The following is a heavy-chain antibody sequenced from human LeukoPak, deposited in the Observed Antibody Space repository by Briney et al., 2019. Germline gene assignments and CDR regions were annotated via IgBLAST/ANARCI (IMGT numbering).Heavy chain of an antibody. D-gene: IGHD6-19*01. CDR3: TRDLAAVPGPRMDV. Sequence: GGSLRLSCAASGFSFSSYYMSWVRQAPGKGLEWVALINPDGSERYYVDSVKGRFTISRDNAKNSLYLQMDSLRDDDTAMYFCTRDLAAVPGPRMDVWGQGTTVTVSS. V-gene: IGHV3-7*03. CDR2: INPDGSER. J-gene: IGHJ6*02. CDR1: GFSFSSYY.